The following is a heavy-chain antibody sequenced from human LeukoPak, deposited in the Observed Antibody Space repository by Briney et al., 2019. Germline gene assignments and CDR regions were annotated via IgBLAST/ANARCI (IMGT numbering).Heavy chain of an antibody. CDR2: ISGSGGST. CDR1: GFTFSSYA. J-gene: IGHJ2*01. Sequence: GGSLRLSCAASGFTFSSYAMSWVRQAPGKGLEWVSAISGSGGSTYYADSVNGRFTISRDNSKNTLYLQMNSLRAEDTAVYYCAKVAYYYGSGSYYWYFDLWGRGTLVTVSS. D-gene: IGHD3-10*01. V-gene: IGHV3-23*01. CDR3: AKVAYYYGSGSYYWYFDL.